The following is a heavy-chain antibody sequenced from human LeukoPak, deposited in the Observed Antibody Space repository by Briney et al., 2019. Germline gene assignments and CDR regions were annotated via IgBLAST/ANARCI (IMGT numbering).Heavy chain of an antibody. J-gene: IGHJ3*02. D-gene: IGHD2-2*02. Sequence: GGSLRLSCVASGFTFSSDFMHWIRQAPGEGLMWVSQISGDETYTNYADSVKGRFTISRDNAKNSLYLQMNSLRAEDTAVYYCARLKLVYHAFDIWGQGTMVTVSS. CDR2: ISGDETYT. CDR1: GFTFSSDF. V-gene: IGHV3-74*01. CDR3: ARLKLVYHAFDI.